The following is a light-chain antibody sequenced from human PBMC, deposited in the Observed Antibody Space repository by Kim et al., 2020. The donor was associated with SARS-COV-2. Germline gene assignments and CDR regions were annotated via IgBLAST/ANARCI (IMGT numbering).Light chain of an antibody. CDR2: GKN. J-gene: IGLJ3*02. CDR1: SLRSYY. Sequence: LGQTVRITCQRDSLRSYYASWYQQKPGQAPVLVIYGKNNRPSGIPDRFSGSSSGNTASLTITGAQAEDEADYYCNSRDSSGNHPWVFGGGTQLTVL. CDR3: NSRDSSGNHPWV. V-gene: IGLV3-19*01.